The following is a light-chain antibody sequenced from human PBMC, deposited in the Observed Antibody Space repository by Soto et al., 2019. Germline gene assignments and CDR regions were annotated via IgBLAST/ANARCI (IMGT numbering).Light chain of an antibody. CDR2: GNS. Sequence: QSVLTQPPSVSGAPGQRVTISCIGSSSNIGAGYDVHWYQQLPGTAPKLLIQGNSNRPSGVPDRFSGSKSGTSASLAITGLQAEDEADYYCQSYDSSLSGWVFGGGTKLTVL. V-gene: IGLV1-40*01. J-gene: IGLJ3*02. CDR3: QSYDSSLSGWV. CDR1: SSNIGAGYD.